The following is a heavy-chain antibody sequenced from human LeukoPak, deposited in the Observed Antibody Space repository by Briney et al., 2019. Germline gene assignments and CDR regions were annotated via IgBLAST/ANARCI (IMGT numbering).Heavy chain of an antibody. CDR3: ARDGEIGYSGYLDFGFDY. CDR1: GGSISSYY. CDR2: IYYSGST. V-gene: IGHV4-59*01. Sequence: SETLSLTCTVSGGSISSYYWGWIRQPPGKGLEWIGYIYYSGSTNYNPSLKSRVTISVDTSKNQFSLKLSSVTAADTAVYYCARDGEIGYSGYLDFGFDYWGQGILVTVSS. J-gene: IGHJ4*02. D-gene: IGHD5-12*01.